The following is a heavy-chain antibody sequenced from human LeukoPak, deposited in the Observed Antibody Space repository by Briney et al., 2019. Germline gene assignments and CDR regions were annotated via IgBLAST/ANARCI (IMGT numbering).Heavy chain of an antibody. CDR1: GGSISSSSYY. Sequence: SETLSLTCTVSGGSISSSSYYWGWIRQPPGKGLEWIGYIYYSGSTYYNPSLKSRVTISVDTSKNQFSLKLSSVTAADTAVYYCASSIVVVPAAFDYWGQGTLVTVSS. CDR3: ASSIVVVPAAFDY. J-gene: IGHJ4*02. CDR2: IYYSGST. V-gene: IGHV4-31*03. D-gene: IGHD2-2*01.